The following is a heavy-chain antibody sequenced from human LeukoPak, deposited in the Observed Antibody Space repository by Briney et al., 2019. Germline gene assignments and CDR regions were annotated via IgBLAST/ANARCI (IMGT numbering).Heavy chain of an antibody. J-gene: IGHJ3*02. CDR1: GFTFSSYA. V-gene: IGHV3-21*01. D-gene: IGHD1-14*01. CDR2: ISSSSSYI. CDR3: ARDPRKGDAFDI. Sequence: GGSLRLSCAASGFTFSSYAMSWVRQAPGKGLEWVSSISSSSSYIYYADSVKGRFTISRDNAKNSLYLQMNSLRAEDTAVYYCARDPRKGDAFDIWGQGTMVTVSS.